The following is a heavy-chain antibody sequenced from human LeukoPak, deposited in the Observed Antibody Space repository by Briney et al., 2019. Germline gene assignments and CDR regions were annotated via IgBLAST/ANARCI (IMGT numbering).Heavy chain of an antibody. V-gene: IGHV3-30*04. D-gene: IGHD3-22*01. CDR3: AREGYYDSRGYSDAGIDY. J-gene: IGHJ4*02. Sequence: PGGSLRLSCAASGFTFSSYTMHWVRQAPGKGLEWVAVISYDGSTKYYADSMKGRFTISRDNSKNTLYLQMNSLRAEDTAVYYCAREGYYDSRGYSDAGIDYWGQGSLVTVSS. CDR1: GFTFSSYT. CDR2: ISYDGSTK.